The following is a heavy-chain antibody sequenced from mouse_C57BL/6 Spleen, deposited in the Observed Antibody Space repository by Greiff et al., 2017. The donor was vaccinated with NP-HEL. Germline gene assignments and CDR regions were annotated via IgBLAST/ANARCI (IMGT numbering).Heavy chain of an antibody. Sequence: VKLMESGPELVKPGASVKISCKASGYAFSSSWMNWVKQRPGKGLEWIGRIYPGDGDPNYNGKFKGKATLTADKSSSTAYLQLSSLTSEDSAVYFCARGGWLRRGFDYWGQGTTLTVSS. V-gene: IGHV1-82*01. CDR2: IYPGDGDP. D-gene: IGHD2-2*01. J-gene: IGHJ2*01. CDR1: GYAFSSSW. CDR3: ARGGWLRRGFDY.